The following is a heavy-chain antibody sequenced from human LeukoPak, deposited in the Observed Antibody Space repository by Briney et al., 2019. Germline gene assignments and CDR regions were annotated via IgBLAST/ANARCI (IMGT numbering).Heavy chain of an antibody. V-gene: IGHV3-48*01. J-gene: IGHJ4*02. CDR2: IRSSINTI. CDR1: GFTFSISS. Sequence: GGSLRLSCAASGFTFSISSMNWVRQAPGKGLEWVSYIRSSINTIYYADSVKGRFTISRDNAKNSLYLQMNSLRAEDTAVYYCVRDSNWGFDYWGQGTLVTVSS. CDR3: VRDSNWGFDY. D-gene: IGHD7-27*01.